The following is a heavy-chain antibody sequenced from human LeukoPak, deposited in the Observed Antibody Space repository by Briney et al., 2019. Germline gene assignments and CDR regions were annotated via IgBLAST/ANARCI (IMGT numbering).Heavy chain of an antibody. D-gene: IGHD3-10*01. V-gene: IGHV4-59*01. CDR2: IYYSGST. CDR3: ARDWKGSGSYYFDY. CDR1: GGSISSYY. Sequence: SETLSLTCTVSGGSISSYYWSWIRQPPGKGLEWIGYIYYSGSTNYNPSLKSRVTISVDTSKNQFSLELSSVTAADTAVYYCARDWKGSGSYYFDYWGQGTLVTVSS. J-gene: IGHJ4*02.